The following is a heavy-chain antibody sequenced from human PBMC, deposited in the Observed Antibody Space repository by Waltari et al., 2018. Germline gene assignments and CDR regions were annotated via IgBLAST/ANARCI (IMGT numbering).Heavy chain of an antibody. CDR1: GGSISSGSYY. D-gene: IGHD1-26*01. Sequence: QVQLQESGPGLVKPSQTLSLTCTVSGGSISSGSYYWRWIRQPAGKGLEWIGRIYYSGSTNYNPSLKSRVTISVDTSKNQFSLKLSSVTAADTAVYYCARMVGATPKFFDYWGQGTLVTVSS. CDR2: IYYSGST. CDR3: ARMVGATPKFFDY. J-gene: IGHJ4*02. V-gene: IGHV4-61*02.